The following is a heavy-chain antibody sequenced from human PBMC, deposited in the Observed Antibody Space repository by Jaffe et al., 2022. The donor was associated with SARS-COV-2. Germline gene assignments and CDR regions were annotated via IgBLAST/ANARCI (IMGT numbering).Heavy chain of an antibody. V-gene: IGHV3-15*01. Sequence: EVQLVESGGGLVKPGGFLRLSCVASRFSFSSAWMSWVRQAPGKGLEWVGRIKSKIDGGTTDYAAPVKGRFTISRDDSKNTLYLQMNSLKTEDTAVYYCTADVNRIRLGRAPYWGQGTLVTVSS. D-gene: IGHD2-15*01. J-gene: IGHJ4*02. CDR1: RFSFSSAW. CDR3: TADVNRIRLGRAPY. CDR2: IKSKIDGGTT.